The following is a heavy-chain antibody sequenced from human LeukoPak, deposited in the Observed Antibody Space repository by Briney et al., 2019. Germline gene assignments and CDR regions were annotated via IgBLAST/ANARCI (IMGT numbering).Heavy chain of an antibody. CDR2: ISSSSSTI. J-gene: IGHJ3*02. D-gene: IGHD6-13*01. Sequence: PGGSLRLSCAASGFTFSSYAMSWVRQAPGKGLEWVSYISSSSSTIYYADSVKGRFTISRDNAKNSLYLQMNSLRAEDTAVYYCARAPEGIAAAGRLDAFDIWGQGTMVTVSS. CDR3: ARAPEGIAAAGRLDAFDI. CDR1: GFTFSSYA. V-gene: IGHV3-48*01.